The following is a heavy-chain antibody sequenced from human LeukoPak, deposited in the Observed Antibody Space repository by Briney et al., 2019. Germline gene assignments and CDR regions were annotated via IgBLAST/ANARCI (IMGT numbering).Heavy chain of an antibody. D-gene: IGHD3-3*01. J-gene: IGHJ4*02. V-gene: IGHV3-66*02. CDR1: GFSSNY. CDR2: IYSGDST. Sequence: GGSLRPSCAASGFSSNYMSWVRQAPGKGLEWVSVIYSGDSTYYADSVKGRFTISRDISKSTLYLQMNSLRPEDTAVYHCARDLWDATGYWGQGTLVTVSS. CDR3: ARDLWDATGY.